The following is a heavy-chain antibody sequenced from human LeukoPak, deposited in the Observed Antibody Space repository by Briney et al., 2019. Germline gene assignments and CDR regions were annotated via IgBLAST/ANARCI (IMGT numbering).Heavy chain of an antibody. CDR3: AKEGIVGATNYYYYYMDV. J-gene: IGHJ6*03. CDR2: IRYDGSNK. CDR1: GFTFSSHG. Sequence: GGSLRLSCAASGFTFSSHGINWVRQAPGKGLEWVAFIRYDGSNKYYADSVKGRFTISRDNSKNTLYLQMNSLRAEDTAVYYCAKEGIVGATNYYYYYMDVWGKGTTVTISS. D-gene: IGHD1-26*01. V-gene: IGHV3-30*02.